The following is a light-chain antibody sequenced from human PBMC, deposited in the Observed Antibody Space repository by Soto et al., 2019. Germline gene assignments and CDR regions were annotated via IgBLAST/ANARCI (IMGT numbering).Light chain of an antibody. J-gene: IGKJ2*01. V-gene: IGKV4-1*01. CDR2: WAS. Sequence: DIVMTQSPDSLAVSLGERATINCKSSQSVLYSSNNRNYLAWYQQIAGQPPKLLIYWASTRESGVPDRFSGSGSGTDFTLTISSLQAEDVAVYHCQQYYSAPYTFGQGTSLEIK. CDR3: QQYYSAPYT. CDR1: QSVLYSSNNRNY.